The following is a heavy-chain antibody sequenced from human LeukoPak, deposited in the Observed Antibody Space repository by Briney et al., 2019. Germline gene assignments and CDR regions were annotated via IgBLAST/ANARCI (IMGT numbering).Heavy chain of an antibody. CDR2: IYYSGST. CDR3: ARASGGSLSWFDP. J-gene: IGHJ5*02. V-gene: IGHV4-31*03. CDR1: GGSISSGGYY. Sequence: PSQTLSLTCTVSGGSISSGGYYWSWIRQHPGKGLEWIGYIYYSGSTYYNPSLKSRVTISVDTSKNQFSLKLSSVTAADTAVYYCARASGGSLSWFDPWGQGTLVTVSS. D-gene: IGHD1-1*01.